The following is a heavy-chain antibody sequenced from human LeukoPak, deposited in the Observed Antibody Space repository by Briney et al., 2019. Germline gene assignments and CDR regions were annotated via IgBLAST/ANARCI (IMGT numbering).Heavy chain of an antibody. Sequence: SETLSLTCTVSGGSISSYYWSWIRQPAGKGLEWIGRIYTSGSTNYNPSLKSRVTISVDTSKNQFSLKLSSVTAADTAVYYCARAPPTGYTEVRGGDYGMDVWGQGTTVTVSS. V-gene: IGHV4-4*07. CDR3: ARAPPTGYTEVRGGDYGMDV. CDR1: GGSISSYY. D-gene: IGHD5-24*01. J-gene: IGHJ6*02. CDR2: IYTSGST.